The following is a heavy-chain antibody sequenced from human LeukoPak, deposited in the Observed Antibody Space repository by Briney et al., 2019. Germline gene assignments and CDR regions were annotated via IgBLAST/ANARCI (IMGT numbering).Heavy chain of an antibody. CDR1: SPSVTSHH. V-gene: IGHV4-4*07. CDR3: ARDESSRDDSGGYHY. D-gene: IGHD3-22*01. CDR2: VHFSGST. J-gene: IGHJ4*02. Sequence: PSETLSLTCAVSSPSVTSHHWAWTRQPAGKGLEWVGRVHFSGSTNYNPSLRSRVAIPLDKSQNELSLTVKSVSAADAAVYYCARDESSRDDSGGYHYWGRGVLVTVSS.